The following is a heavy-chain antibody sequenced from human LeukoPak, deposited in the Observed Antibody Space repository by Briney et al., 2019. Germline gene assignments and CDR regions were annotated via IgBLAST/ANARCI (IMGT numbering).Heavy chain of an antibody. Sequence: GASVKVSCKASGYTFTSYAMHWVRQAPGQRLEWMGWTNAGNGNTKYSQKFQGRVTITRDTSASTAYMELSSLRSEDTAVYYCARDRKCSGGSCYSLSPWGQGTLVTVSS. J-gene: IGHJ5*02. V-gene: IGHV1-3*01. CDR3: ARDRKCSGGSCYSLSP. D-gene: IGHD2-15*01. CDR1: GYTFTSYA. CDR2: TNAGNGNT.